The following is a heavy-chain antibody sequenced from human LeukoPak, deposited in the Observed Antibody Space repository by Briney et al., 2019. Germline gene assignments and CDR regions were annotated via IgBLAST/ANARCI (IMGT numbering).Heavy chain of an antibody. D-gene: IGHD3-22*01. CDR2: ISGSGGST. J-gene: IGHJ4*02. V-gene: IGHV3-23*01. CDR1: GFTFSNYA. Sequence: GGSLRLSCAASGFTFSNYAMSWVRQAPGKGLEWVSSISGSGGSTYYVDSVKGRFTISRDNSKNTLHLQMNSLRAEDTAVYYCARDLYRIVVVPHYFDYWGRGTLVTVSS. CDR3: ARDLYRIVVVPHYFDY.